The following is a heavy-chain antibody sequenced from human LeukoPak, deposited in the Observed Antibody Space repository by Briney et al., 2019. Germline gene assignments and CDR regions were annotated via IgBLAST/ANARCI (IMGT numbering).Heavy chain of an antibody. Sequence: QHGGSLRLSCAASGFTFSSYGMHWVRQAPGKGLEWVAVISYDGSNKYYADSVKGRFTISRDNSKNTLYLQMNSLRAEDTAVYYCAKDRDGDYGFDYWGQGTLVTVSS. CDR1: GFTFSSYG. D-gene: IGHD4-17*01. CDR3: AKDRDGDYGFDY. J-gene: IGHJ4*02. CDR2: ISYDGSNK. V-gene: IGHV3-30*18.